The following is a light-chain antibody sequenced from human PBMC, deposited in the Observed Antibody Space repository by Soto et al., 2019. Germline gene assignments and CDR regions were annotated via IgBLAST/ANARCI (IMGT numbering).Light chain of an antibody. J-gene: IGLJ1*01. CDR3: SSYAGSNNYV. CDR2: EVS. Sequence: LTQPPSASGSPGQSVTTSCTGTSSDVGGYNYVSWYQQHPGKAPKLMIYEVSKRPSGVPDRFSGSKSGNTASLTVSGLQAEDEADYYCSSYAGSNNYVFGTGTKVTVL. V-gene: IGLV2-8*01. CDR1: SSDVGGYNY.